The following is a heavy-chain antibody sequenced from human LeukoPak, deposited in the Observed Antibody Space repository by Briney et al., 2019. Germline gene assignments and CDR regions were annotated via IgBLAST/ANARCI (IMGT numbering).Heavy chain of an antibody. CDR2: VDGGGGGT. Sequence: PGGSLRLSCAASGFTLSSYAMTWVRQAQGRGLEWVSSVDGGGGGTYYADSVKGRFTISRDNSKDTLYLQMNGLRAEDTAVYFCAKQSAGSAAWYSLHYDFWGQGTLVTVSS. V-gene: IGHV3-23*01. CDR3: AKQSAGSAAWYSLHYDF. D-gene: IGHD6-13*01. CDR1: GFTLSSYA. J-gene: IGHJ4*02.